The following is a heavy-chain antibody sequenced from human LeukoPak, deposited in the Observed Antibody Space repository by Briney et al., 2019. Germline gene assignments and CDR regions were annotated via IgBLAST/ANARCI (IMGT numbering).Heavy chain of an antibody. J-gene: IGHJ4*02. V-gene: IGHV3-23*01. D-gene: IGHD3-3*01. CDR2: ISGSGGST. CDR3: AKDTIFGVVIILFDY. Sequence: GGSLRLSCAAPGFTFSSYAMSWVRQAPGKGLEWVSAISGSGGSTYYADSVKGRFTISRDNSKNTLYLQMNSLRAEDTAVYYCAKDTIFGVVIILFDYWGQGTLVTVSS. CDR1: GFTFSSYA.